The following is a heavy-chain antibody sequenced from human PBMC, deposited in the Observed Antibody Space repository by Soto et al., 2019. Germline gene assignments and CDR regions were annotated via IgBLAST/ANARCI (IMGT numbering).Heavy chain of an antibody. CDR3: ARPSYSSSRYYGMDV. J-gene: IGHJ6*02. Sequence: PGESLKISCKGSGYSFTTYWISWVRQMPGKGLEWMGIIYPSDSDTRYSPSFQGQVTISVDKSISSAYLQWSSLKASDTAIYYCARPSYSSSRYYGMDVWGQGTTVTVSS. D-gene: IGHD6-6*01. CDR1: GYSFTTYW. V-gene: IGHV5-51*01. CDR2: IYPSDSDT.